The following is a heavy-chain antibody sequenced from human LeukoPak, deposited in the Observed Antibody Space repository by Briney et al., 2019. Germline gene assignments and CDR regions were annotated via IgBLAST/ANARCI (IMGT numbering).Heavy chain of an antibody. D-gene: IGHD4-23*01. Sequence: SETLSLTCTVSGGSISINSYSWGWIRQPPGKGLEWIGSIYYSGNSYYNPSLKSRVTISVDTSKNQFSLKLSSVTAADTAVYYCARGDYGGTLFSYWGQGTLATVSS. CDR1: GGSISINSYS. CDR3: ARGDYGGTLFSY. J-gene: IGHJ4*02. CDR2: IYYSGNS. V-gene: IGHV4-39*01.